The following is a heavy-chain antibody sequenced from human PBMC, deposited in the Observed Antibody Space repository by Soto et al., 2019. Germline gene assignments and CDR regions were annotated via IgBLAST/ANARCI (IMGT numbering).Heavy chain of an antibody. V-gene: IGHV3-30*18. CDR1: KFTFSYYG. D-gene: IGHD3-3*01. Sequence: LRLSCAASKFTFSYYGMHWVRQAPGKGLEWVAVISYEGSNKYYADPVKGRFTISRDNSKNTLYLEMNSLRTEDTAVYYCAKPISISGVIIDAFDVWGQGTMVTVSS. CDR3: AKPISISGVIIDAFDV. J-gene: IGHJ3*01. CDR2: ISYEGSNK.